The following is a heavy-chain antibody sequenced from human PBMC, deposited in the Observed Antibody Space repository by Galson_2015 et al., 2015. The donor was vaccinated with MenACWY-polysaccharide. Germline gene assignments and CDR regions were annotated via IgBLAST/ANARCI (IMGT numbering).Heavy chain of an antibody. CDR2: MSYGGRG. D-gene: IGHD1-26*01. CDR3: AREPTYSGSFGWFD. Sequence: TLSLTCTVSGGSVSSDTDYWSWLRQPPGKGLEWIGYMSYGGRGNSNPSLKSRVTVSLDTSKNQFSLRLTSVTAADTAMYYCAREPTYSGSFGWFD. CDR1: GGSVSSDTDY. V-gene: IGHV4-61*01. J-gene: IGHJ5*02.